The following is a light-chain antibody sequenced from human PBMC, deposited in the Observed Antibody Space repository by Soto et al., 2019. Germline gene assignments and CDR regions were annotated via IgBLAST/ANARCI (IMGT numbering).Light chain of an antibody. J-gene: IGKJ1*01. CDR2: GAS. CDR1: QSFRGL. CDR3: QQYDKWPRT. Sequence: EVVLTQSPVTLSLSPGERATLSCRASQSFRGLLAWYQQKPGQSPRLLIYGASARATGIPDRFSGGGSGAEYTLTISSLQSEDFAVYCCQQYDKWPRTFGQGTK. V-gene: IGKV3-15*01.